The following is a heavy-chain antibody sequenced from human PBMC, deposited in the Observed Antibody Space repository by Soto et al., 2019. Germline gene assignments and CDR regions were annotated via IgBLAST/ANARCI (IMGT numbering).Heavy chain of an antibody. CDR1: GYTFNFYG. CDR3: ARIGVSSGHESPDFDS. D-gene: IGHD3-16*01. CDR2: ISGFNGNT. V-gene: IGHV1-18*01. J-gene: IGHJ4*02. Sequence: ASLKVSCKASGYTFNFYGITWLRQAPGQGLEWMGWISGFNGNTNYAADLQCRATMTTDTSTSTAYMELRGLRSDDTAVYYCARIGVSSGHESPDFDSWGQGTLVTVYS.